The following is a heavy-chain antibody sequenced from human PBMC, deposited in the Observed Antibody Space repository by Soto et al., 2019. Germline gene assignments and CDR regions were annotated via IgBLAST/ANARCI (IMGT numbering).Heavy chain of an antibody. CDR2: IYHSGST. V-gene: IGHV4-4*02. Sequence: SETLSLTCAVSGGSISSSNWWSWVRQPPGKGLEWIGEIYHSGSTNYNPSLKSRVTISVDKSKNQFSLKLSSVTAADTAVYYCASLESIAEAGSYYYGMDVWGQGTRVTVSS. CDR1: GGSISSSNW. J-gene: IGHJ6*02. CDR3: ASLESIAEAGSYYYGMDV. D-gene: IGHD6-13*01.